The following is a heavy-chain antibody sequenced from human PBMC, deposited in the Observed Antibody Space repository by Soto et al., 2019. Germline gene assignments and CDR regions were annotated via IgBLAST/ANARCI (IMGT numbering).Heavy chain of an antibody. J-gene: IGHJ4*02. Sequence: QVQLVQSGAEVKKPGSSVKVSCKASGGPFSSYVLTWVRQAPGQGLEWMGRIIPMFGITDFAPKFQGRVTITADKSMTTAYMELSSLRSEDTAIYYCARDRALNNAAVGMAYWGQGTLVTVSS. V-gene: IGHV1-69*04. CDR1: GGPFSSYV. D-gene: IGHD6-13*01. CDR2: IIPMFGIT. CDR3: ARDRALNNAAVGMAY.